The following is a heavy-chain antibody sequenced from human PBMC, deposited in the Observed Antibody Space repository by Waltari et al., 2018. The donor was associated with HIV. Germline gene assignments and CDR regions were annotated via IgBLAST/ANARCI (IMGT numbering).Heavy chain of an antibody. V-gene: IGHV3-30*01. CDR2: ISYDGSNK. CDR1: GFTFSSYA. J-gene: IGHJ4*02. CDR3: ARDPWAFTYVNYFDY. D-gene: IGHD1-26*01. Sequence: QVQLVESGGGVVQPGRSLRLSCAASGFTFSSYAMHWVRQAPGKGLEWVAVISYDGSNKYYADSVKGRFTISRDNSKNTLYLQMNSLRAEDTAVYYCARDPWAFTYVNYFDYWGQGTLVTVSS.